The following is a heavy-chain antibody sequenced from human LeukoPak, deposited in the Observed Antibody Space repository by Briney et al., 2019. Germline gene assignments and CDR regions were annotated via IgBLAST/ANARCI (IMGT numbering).Heavy chain of an antibody. CDR2: INPNSGGT. CDR3: ARGSGIYYTDAFDI. V-gene: IGHV1-2*04. J-gene: IGHJ3*02. Sequence: ASVTVSCKASGFSFTGYYIHWVRQAPGQGLEWMGWINPNSGGTNYAQNFQDWVTMTRDTSVSTAYMELSRLRSDDTALYYCARGSGIYYTDAFDIWGQGTMVTVSS. D-gene: IGHD3-10*01. CDR1: GFSFTGYY.